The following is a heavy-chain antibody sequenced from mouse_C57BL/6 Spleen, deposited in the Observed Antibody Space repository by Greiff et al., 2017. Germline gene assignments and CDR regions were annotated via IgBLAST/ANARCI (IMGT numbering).Heavy chain of an antibody. V-gene: IGHV2-2*01. CDR3: ASFYEDYAMDY. Sequence: VQLQQSGPGLVQPSQSLSITCTVSGFSLTSYGVHWVRQSPGKGLEWLGVIWSGGSTDYNAAFISRLSISKDNSKSQVFFKMNSLQADDTAIYYCASFYEDYAMDYWGQGTSVTVSS. D-gene: IGHD2-3*01. CDR2: IWSGGST. CDR1: GFSLTSYG. J-gene: IGHJ4*01.